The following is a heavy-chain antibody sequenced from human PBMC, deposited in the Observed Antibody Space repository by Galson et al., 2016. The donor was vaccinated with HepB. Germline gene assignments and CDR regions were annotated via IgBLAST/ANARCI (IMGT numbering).Heavy chain of an antibody. Sequence: SVKVSCKASGYTFTGYYIHWVRQAPGQGLEWMGWINPKSGGTHYAQNFQGRVTMTRDTSISTAYMELSSLKSDDTAVYYCARSHTEPLDYWGQGTLVTVSS. D-gene: IGHD1-14*01. V-gene: IGHV1-2*02. CDR3: ARSHTEPLDY. CDR2: INPKSGGT. J-gene: IGHJ4*02. CDR1: GYTFTGYY.